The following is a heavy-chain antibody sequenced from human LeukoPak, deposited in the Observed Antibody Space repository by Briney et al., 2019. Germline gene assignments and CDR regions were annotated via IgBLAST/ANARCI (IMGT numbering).Heavy chain of an antibody. CDR1: RFTFSSYA. J-gene: IGHJ6*03. Sequence: GGSLRLSCAASRFTFSSYAMSWVRQAPGRGLEWVSAISGAAGSTYYADSVRGRFTISRDDSKNTLYLQMNNLRAEATAIYYCARAQWRTYSYYYMDVWGKGTTVTVSS. V-gene: IGHV3-23*01. CDR3: ARAQWRTYSYYYMDV. CDR2: ISGAAGST. D-gene: IGHD6-19*01.